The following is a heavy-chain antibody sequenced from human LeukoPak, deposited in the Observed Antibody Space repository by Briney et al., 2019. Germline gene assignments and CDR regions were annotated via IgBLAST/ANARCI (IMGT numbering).Heavy chain of an antibody. CDR2: IRSKAYGGTT. D-gene: IGHD3-10*01. V-gene: IGHV3-49*04. Sequence: GGPLRLSCTASGFTFGNYTMSWVRQAPGKGLEWVGFIRSKAYGGTTEYAASVKGRFTISRDDSKSIAYLQMNSLKTEDTAVYYCSRTMVRDDYWGQGTLVTVSS. CDR1: GFTFGNYT. J-gene: IGHJ4*02. CDR3: SRTMVRDDY.